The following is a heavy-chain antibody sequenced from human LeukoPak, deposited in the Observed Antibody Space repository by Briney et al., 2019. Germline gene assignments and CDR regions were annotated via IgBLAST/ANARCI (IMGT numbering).Heavy chain of an antibody. D-gene: IGHD2-2*01. CDR2: IYYSGST. CDR3: ASGGYQLHHDAFDI. J-gene: IGHJ3*02. V-gene: IGHV4-59*01. CDR1: GSSISSYY. Sequence: SETLSLTCTVSGSSISSYYWSWIRQPPGKGLEWIGYIYYSGSTNYNPSLKSRVTISVDTSKNQFSLKLSSVTAADTAVYYCASGGYQLHHDAFDIWGQGTMVTVSS.